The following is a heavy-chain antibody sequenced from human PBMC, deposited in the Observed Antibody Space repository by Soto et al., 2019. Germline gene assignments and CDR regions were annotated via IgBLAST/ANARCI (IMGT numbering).Heavy chain of an antibody. D-gene: IGHD5-18*01. J-gene: IGHJ4*02. V-gene: IGHV3-23*01. CDR2: ISGSGDST. CDR3: AKGIYSYGYNSFDY. Sequence: PGGSLRLSCAASGFTFSSYAMSWVLQAPGKGLEWVSAISGSGDSTYDADSVKGRFTISRDNSKNTLYLQMNSLRAEDTAVYYCAKGIYSYGYNSFDYWSQGTLVTVSS. CDR1: GFTFSSYA.